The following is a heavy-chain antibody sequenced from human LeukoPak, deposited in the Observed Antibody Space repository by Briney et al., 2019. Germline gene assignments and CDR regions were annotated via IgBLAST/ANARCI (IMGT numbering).Heavy chain of an antibody. CDR3: ARDNPYYYDSSGYYS. CDR1: GFTVSSNY. D-gene: IGHD3-22*01. CDR2: IYSGGST. V-gene: IGHV3-53*01. J-gene: IGHJ4*02. Sequence: GGSLRLSCAASGFTVSSNYMSWVRQAPGKGLEWGSVIYSGGSTYYADSVKGRFTISRDNSKNTLYLQMNSLRAEDTAVYYCARDNPYYYDSSGYYSWGQGTLVTVSS.